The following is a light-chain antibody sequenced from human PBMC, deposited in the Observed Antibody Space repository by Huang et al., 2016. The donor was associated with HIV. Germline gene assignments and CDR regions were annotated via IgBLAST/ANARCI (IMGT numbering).Light chain of an antibody. V-gene: IGKV3-15*01. CDR3: QQYNNWPLT. CDR1: QRVTSN. J-gene: IGKJ4*02. Sequence: EIVMTQSPANLSVSPGERATLSCRASQRVTSNFAWYQQKPGQAPRLLSFGASTRATGIPARFSGSGAGTEFTLTVSSLQAEDFAVYYCQQYNNWPLTFGEGTKVEIK. CDR2: GAS.